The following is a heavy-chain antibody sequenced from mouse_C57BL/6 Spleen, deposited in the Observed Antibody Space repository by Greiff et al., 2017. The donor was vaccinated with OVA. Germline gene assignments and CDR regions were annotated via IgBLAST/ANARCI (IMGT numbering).Heavy chain of an antibody. D-gene: IGHD2-2*01. CDR2: IDPSDSYT. V-gene: IGHV1-69*01. Sequence: QVHVKQPGAELVMPGASVKLSCKASGYTFTSYWMHWVKQRPGQGLEWIGEIDPSDSYTNYNQKFKGKSTLTVDKSSSTAYMQLSSLTSEDSAVYYCARGRLRREGYYFDYWGQGTTLTVSS. CDR1: GYTFTSYW. CDR3: ARGRLRREGYYFDY. J-gene: IGHJ2*01.